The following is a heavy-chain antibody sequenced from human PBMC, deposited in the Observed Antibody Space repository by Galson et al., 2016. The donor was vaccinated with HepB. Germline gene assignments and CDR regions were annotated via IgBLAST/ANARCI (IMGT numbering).Heavy chain of an antibody. CDR1: GFTFSSYA. D-gene: IGHD3-16*01. V-gene: IGHV3-23*01. CDR3: AKGGSFGFYSGFDP. CDR2: ISGSGGST. J-gene: IGHJ5*02. Sequence: SLRLSCAASGFTFSSYAMTWVRQAPGKGLEWVAAISGSGGSTYYVDSVKGRFTISRDNSKNTLYLQMNSLRAEDTAVYYCAKGGSFGFYSGFDPWGQGTLVTVSS.